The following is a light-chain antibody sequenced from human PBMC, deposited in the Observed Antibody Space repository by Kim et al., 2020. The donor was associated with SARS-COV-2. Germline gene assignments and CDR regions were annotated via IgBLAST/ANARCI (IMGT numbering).Light chain of an antibody. J-gene: IGKJ4*01. Sequence: SPCEQATLSCRASQTVSTSYLAWYQQKPGQAPRLLINDASRRATGIPDRFSGSGSGTDFTLTISRLEPEDFAVYYCQQYASSPTTFGGGTKVDIK. CDR2: DAS. V-gene: IGKV3-20*01. CDR3: QQYASSPTT. CDR1: QTVSTSY.